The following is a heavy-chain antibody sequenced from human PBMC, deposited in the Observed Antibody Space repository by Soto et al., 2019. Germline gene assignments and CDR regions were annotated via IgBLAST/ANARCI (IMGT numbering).Heavy chain of an antibody. Sequence: EVQLLESGGGLVQPGGSLRLSCVGSGFTFTGYAMNWVRQAPGKGLEWVSAISSRGGSTFYADSVKGRFTISRDNSKNTLYLQINSLRAEDTAVYYCAKSRGYNLTDFNYWGQGTLVTVSS. D-gene: IGHD1-20*01. CDR3: AKSRGYNLTDFNY. CDR2: ISSRGGST. V-gene: IGHV3-23*01. CDR1: GFTFTGYA. J-gene: IGHJ4*02.